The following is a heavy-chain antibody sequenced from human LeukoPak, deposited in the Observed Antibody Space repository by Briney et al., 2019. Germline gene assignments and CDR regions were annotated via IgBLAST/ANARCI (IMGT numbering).Heavy chain of an antibody. V-gene: IGHV3-74*01. Sequence: PGGSLRLSCAASGFTFSSYWMHWVRQAPGKGLVRVSRINSDGSSTSYADSVKGRFTISRDNAKNTLYLQMNSLRAEDTAVYYCARSFDVLRYFDWLLNDAFDIWGQGTMVTVSS. CDR1: GFTFSSYW. CDR3: ARSFDVLRYFDWLLNDAFDI. CDR2: INSDGSST. D-gene: IGHD3-9*01. J-gene: IGHJ3*02.